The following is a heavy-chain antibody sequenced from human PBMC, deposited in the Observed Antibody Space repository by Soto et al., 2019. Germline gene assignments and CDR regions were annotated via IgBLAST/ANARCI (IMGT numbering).Heavy chain of an antibody. J-gene: IGHJ6*02. CDR1: GGSISSGGYY. CDR3: ARELFGTTCYSGMDL. Sequence: SETLSLTCTVSGGSISSGGYYWSWIRQHPGKGLEWIGYIYYSGSTYYNQSLKSRVTISVDTSKNQFSLKLSSVTAADTAVYYFARELFGTTCYSGMDLLGQETTFTVSS. V-gene: IGHV4-31*03. D-gene: IGHD2-15*01. CDR2: IYYSGST.